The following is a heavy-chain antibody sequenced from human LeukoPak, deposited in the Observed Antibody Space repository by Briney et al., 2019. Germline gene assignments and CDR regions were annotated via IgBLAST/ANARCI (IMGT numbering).Heavy chain of an antibody. D-gene: IGHD1-26*01. V-gene: IGHV3-7*04. J-gene: IGHJ4*02. CDR1: GFTFRNFW. Sequence: GSLRLSCAASGFTFRNFWMSWVRQAPGKGLEWVANIKQDESEKYYVDSVKGRFTISRDNAKNSLYLQMNSLTAEDTAVYYCARPRLVGATCYFDYWGQGTLVTVSS. CDR3: ARPRLVGATCYFDY. CDR2: IKQDESEK.